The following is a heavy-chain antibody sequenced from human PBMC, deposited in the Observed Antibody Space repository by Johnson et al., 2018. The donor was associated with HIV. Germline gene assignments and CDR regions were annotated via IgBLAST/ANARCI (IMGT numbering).Heavy chain of an antibody. CDR1: GFTFGDYA. V-gene: IGHV3-49*04. D-gene: IGHD6-13*01. J-gene: IGHJ3*02. CDR3: AKVAVATAAGGVALDI. Sequence: EQLVESGGGLVQPGRSLRLSCTASGFTFGDYAMSWVRQAPGQGLEWVGFIRSKAYGGTTEYAASVKGRFTISRDDSKSIAYLQMNSLKTEDTAVYYCAKVAVATAAGGVALDIWGPGTMVTVSS. CDR2: IRSKAYGGTT.